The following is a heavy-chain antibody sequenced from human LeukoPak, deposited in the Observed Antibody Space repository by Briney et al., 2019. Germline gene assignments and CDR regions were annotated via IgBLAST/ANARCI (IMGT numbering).Heavy chain of an antibody. CDR1: GCSISSYY. CDR2: IYYSGST. Sequence: PSETLSLTCTVSGCSISSYYWSWIRQPPGKGLEWIGYIYYSGSTNYNPSLKSRVTISVDTSKNQFSLKLSSVTAADTAVYYCARSPPMVVVVPAAMDVWGKGTTVTVSS. D-gene: IGHD2-2*01. V-gene: IGHV4-59*01. CDR3: ARSPPMVVVVPAAMDV. J-gene: IGHJ6*03.